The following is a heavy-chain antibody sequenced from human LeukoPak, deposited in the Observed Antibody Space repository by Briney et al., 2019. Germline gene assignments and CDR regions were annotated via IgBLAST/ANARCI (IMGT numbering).Heavy chain of an antibody. D-gene: IGHD3-3*01. CDR1: GYSFTNYW. J-gene: IGHJ4*02. Sequence: GESLKISCKGSGYSFTNYWIGWVRQMSGKGLEWMGIIYPGDSDTRYSPSFQGQVTISADKSISTAYLQWSSLKASDTAMYYCARSITIFGAVIPPDYWGQGTLVTVSS. CDR2: IYPGDSDT. CDR3: ARSITIFGAVIPPDY. V-gene: IGHV5-51*03.